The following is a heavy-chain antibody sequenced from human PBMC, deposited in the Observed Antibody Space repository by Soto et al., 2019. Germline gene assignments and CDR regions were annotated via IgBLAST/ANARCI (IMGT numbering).Heavy chain of an antibody. Sequence: QVQLQQWGAGLLKPSETLSLTCAVYGGSFSGYYWSWIRQPPGKGLEWIGEINHSGSTNYNPSLKSRVTISVDTSKNQFSLKLSSVTAADTAVYYCARGASTMVYYYSMDVWGQGTTVTVSS. CDR2: INHSGST. CDR1: GGSFSGYY. J-gene: IGHJ6*02. D-gene: IGHD3-10*01. CDR3: ARGASTMVYYYSMDV. V-gene: IGHV4-34*01.